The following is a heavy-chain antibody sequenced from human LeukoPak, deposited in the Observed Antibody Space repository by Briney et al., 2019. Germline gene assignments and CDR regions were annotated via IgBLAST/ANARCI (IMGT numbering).Heavy chain of an antibody. CDR1: GGSISSYY. Sequence: PSETLSLTCTVSGGSISSYYWSWIRPPAGKGLEWIGRIYTSGSTNYNPSLKSRVTMSVDTSKNQFSLKLSSVTAADTAVYYCARVRGITMVRGVIIFADAFDIWGQGTMVTVSS. D-gene: IGHD3-10*01. J-gene: IGHJ3*02. CDR2: IYTSGST. V-gene: IGHV4-4*07. CDR3: ARVRGITMVRGVIIFADAFDI.